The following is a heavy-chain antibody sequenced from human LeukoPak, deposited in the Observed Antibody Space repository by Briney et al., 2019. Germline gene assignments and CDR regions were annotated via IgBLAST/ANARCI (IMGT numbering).Heavy chain of an antibody. D-gene: IGHD6-13*01. CDR3: ARAGEQPYYYGMDV. CDR2: IIPIFGTA. V-gene: IGHV1-69*13. J-gene: IGHJ6*02. CDR1: GGTFSSYA. Sequence: PGASVKVSCKASGGTFSSYAISWVRQAPGQGLEWMGGIIPIFGTANYAQKFQGRVTITADESTGTAYMELSSLRSEDTAVYYCARAGEQPYYYGMDVWGQGTTVTVSS.